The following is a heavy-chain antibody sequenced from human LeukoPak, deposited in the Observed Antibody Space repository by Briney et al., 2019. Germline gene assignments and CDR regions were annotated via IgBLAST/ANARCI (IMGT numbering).Heavy chain of an antibody. CDR2: IKQDGSEK. J-gene: IGHJ6*03. CDR3: ARVRDGYKPPKLSSYYYMDV. Sequence: PGGSLRLSCAASGFIIISYRMSWVRQAPGKGLEGVANIKQDGSEKYYVDSVKGRFTISRDNAKNSLYLQMSSLRAEDTAVYYCARVRDGYKPPKLSSYYYMDVWGKGTTVTISS. CDR1: GFIIISYR. V-gene: IGHV3-7*01. D-gene: IGHD5-24*01.